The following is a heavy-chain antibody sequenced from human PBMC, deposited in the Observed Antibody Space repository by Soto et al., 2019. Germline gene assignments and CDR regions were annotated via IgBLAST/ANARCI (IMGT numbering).Heavy chain of an antibody. D-gene: IGHD6-19*01. CDR2: ISSSGSTI. V-gene: IGHV3-48*03. J-gene: IGHJ4*02. Sequence: GGSLRLSCAASGFTFSSYEMNWVRQAPGKGLEWVSYISSSGSTIYYADSVKGRFTISRDNAKNSLYLQMNSLRAEDTAVYYCARDLVSGSSGWANYWGQGTLVTVSS. CDR1: GFTFSSYE. CDR3: ARDLVSGSSGWANY.